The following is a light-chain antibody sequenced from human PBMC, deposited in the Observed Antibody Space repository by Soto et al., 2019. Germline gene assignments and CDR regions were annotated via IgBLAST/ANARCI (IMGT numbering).Light chain of an antibody. Sequence: QSVLTQPPSASGTPGQRVTISCSGSISNIASNYVYWYRQLPGTAPKLLIYGNNQRPSGVPDRFSGSKSGTSASLAISGLRSEDEADYYCATWNDSLSANWVFGGGTKVTVL. J-gene: IGLJ3*02. CDR2: GNN. V-gene: IGLV1-47*01. CDR3: ATWNDSLSANWV. CDR1: ISNIASNY.